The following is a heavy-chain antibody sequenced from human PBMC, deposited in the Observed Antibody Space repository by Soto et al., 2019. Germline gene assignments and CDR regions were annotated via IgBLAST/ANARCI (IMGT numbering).Heavy chain of an antibody. CDR3: AKEVLWFGELPYYYYGMDV. CDR1: GFTFSNYG. CDR2: ISYDGSNK. J-gene: IGHJ6*02. V-gene: IGHV3-30*18. Sequence: QVQLVESGGGVVQPGRSLRLSCAASGFTFSNYGMHWVRQAPGKGLEWVAVISYDGSNKYYADSVKGRFTISRDNSKNTLYLQMNSLRAEDTAVYYCAKEVLWFGELPYYYYGMDVWGQGTTVTVSS. D-gene: IGHD3-10*01.